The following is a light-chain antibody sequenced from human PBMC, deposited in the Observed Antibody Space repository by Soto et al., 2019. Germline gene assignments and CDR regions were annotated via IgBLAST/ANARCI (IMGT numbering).Light chain of an antibody. J-gene: IGKJ3*01. CDR3: QQDYSTPFT. CDR2: WAS. CDR1: QSVLYSSNNKNY. V-gene: IGKV4-1*01. Sequence: DIVMTQSPDSLAVSLGERATINCKSSQSVLYSSNNKNYLTWYQQKPGQPPKLLIYWASTRESGVPDRFSGSGSGTDFTLTISSLQAEDVAIYYCQQDYSTPFTFGPGTKV.